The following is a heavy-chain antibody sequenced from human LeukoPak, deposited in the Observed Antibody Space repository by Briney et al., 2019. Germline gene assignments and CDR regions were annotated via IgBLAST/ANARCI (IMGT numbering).Heavy chain of an antibody. Sequence: GGSLRLSCAASGVTLSSYSINWVRQAPGKGLEWVSYINLSSSTIYYADSVKGRFTISRDNAKNSLFLQMSSLRAEDTAVYYCSTAKFDYWGQGTLVTVSS. CDR3: STAKFDY. CDR2: INLSSSTI. CDR1: GVTLSSYS. J-gene: IGHJ4*02. V-gene: IGHV3-48*01.